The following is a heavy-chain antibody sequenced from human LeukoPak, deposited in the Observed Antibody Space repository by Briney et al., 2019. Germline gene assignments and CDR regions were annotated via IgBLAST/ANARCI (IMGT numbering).Heavy chain of an antibody. D-gene: IGHD3-22*01. V-gene: IGHV3-21*04. CDR3: AKEDLVVVNEPYFDY. CDR1: GFTFSSYS. Sequence: GGSLRLSCAASGFTFSSYSMNWVRQAPGKGLEWVSSISSSSSYIYYADSVKGRFTISRDNAKNSLYLQMNSLRAEDTAVYYCAKEDLVVVNEPYFDYWGQGTLVTASS. CDR2: ISSSSSYI. J-gene: IGHJ4*02.